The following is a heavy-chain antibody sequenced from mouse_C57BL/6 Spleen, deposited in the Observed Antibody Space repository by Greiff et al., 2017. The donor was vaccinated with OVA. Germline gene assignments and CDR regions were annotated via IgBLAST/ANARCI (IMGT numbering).Heavy chain of an antibody. J-gene: IGHJ2*01. Sequence: QVQLQQSGAELAKPGASVKLSCKASGYTFTSYWMHWVKQRPGRGLEWIGYINPSSGYTKYNQKFKDKATLTADKSSSTAYMQLSSLTYEDSAVYYCARSDYDYDGSTGYYFDYWGQGTTLTVSS. CDR3: ARSDYDYDGSTGYYFDY. CDR2: INPSSGYT. CDR1: GYTFTSYW. V-gene: IGHV1-7*01. D-gene: IGHD2-4*01.